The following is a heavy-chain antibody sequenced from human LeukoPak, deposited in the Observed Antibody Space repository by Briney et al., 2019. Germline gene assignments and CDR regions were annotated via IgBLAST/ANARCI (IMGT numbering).Heavy chain of an antibody. CDR3: AREESSLVLGGLAY. V-gene: IGHV3-30*02. CDR2: IQTDGNPK. CDR1: GFTFSNYG. J-gene: IGHJ4*02. Sequence: PGGSLRLSCAASGFTFSNYGIHWVRQAPGKGLEWVTFIQTDGNPKYYADSVRGRFTISRDNSKNTVSLQMNSLRPEDTAVYHCAREESSLVLGGLAYWGQGTLVTVSS. D-gene: IGHD6-13*01.